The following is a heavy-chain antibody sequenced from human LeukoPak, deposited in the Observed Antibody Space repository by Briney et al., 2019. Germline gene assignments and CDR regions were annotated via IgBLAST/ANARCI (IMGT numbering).Heavy chain of an antibody. CDR2: IYSGGST. J-gene: IGHJ4*02. V-gene: IGHV3-53*01. CDR3: ARGDNRNDF. D-gene: IGHD2/OR15-2a*01. Sequence: GGSLRLSCAASGFTVSSNYMSWVRQAPGKGLEWVSVIYSGGSTYYADSVKGRFTISRDNARNSLYLQMNSLRDEDTAVYYCARGDNRNDFWGQGTLVTVSS. CDR1: GFTVSSNY.